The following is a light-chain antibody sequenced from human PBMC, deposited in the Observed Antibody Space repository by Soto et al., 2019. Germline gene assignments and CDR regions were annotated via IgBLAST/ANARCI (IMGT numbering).Light chain of an antibody. CDR1: QSISSW. J-gene: IGKJ1*01. Sequence: MTQSPSTLSASVGDRVTVTCRASQSISSWLAWYQQKPGQAPRLLIYDASTRATGIPARFSGSGSGTEFTLTISGLQSEDFAVYYCQQYNNWRTFGQGTKVEIK. CDR3: QQYNNWRT. CDR2: DAS. V-gene: IGKV3-15*01.